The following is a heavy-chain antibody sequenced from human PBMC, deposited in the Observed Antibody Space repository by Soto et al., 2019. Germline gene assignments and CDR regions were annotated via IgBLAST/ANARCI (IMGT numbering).Heavy chain of an antibody. V-gene: IGHV4-34*01. Sequence: SETLSLTCAVYGGSFSGYYWSWIRQPPGKGLEWIGEINHSGSTNYNPSLKSRVTISVDTSKNQFSLKLSSVTAADTAVYYCARGKARSTGYSSSWYSSDFDYWGQGTLVTVSS. J-gene: IGHJ4*02. CDR1: GGSFSGYY. CDR2: INHSGST. CDR3: ARGKARSTGYSSSWYSSDFDY. D-gene: IGHD6-13*01.